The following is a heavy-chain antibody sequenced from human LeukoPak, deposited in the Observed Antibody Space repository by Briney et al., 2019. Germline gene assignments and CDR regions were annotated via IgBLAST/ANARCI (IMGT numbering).Heavy chain of an antibody. D-gene: IGHD2-2*02. J-gene: IGHJ4*02. Sequence: GGSLRLSCAVSGFTFSDYAMHWVRQAPGKGLEWVASIQSNGNEKYSSDSLKGRFTISRDNSKNTLYLQMNTVRPEDTAVFYCARGVASWPQGPYHFDYWGQGILITVSS. CDR1: GFTFSDYA. V-gene: IGHV3-30*02. CDR2: IQSNGNEK. CDR3: ARGVASWPQGPYHFDY.